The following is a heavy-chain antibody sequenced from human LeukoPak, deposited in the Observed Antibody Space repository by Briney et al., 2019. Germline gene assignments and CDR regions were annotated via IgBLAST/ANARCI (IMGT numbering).Heavy chain of an antibody. Sequence: SETLSLTCTVSGGSINSSHYFWGWIRQPPGKGLEWIGSIYHSGSTYYNPSLKSRVTISVDTSKNQFSLKLSSVTAADTAVYYCAREGKNRIVVVPALDYWGQGTLVTVSS. CDR3: AREGKNRIVVVPALDY. CDR2: IYHSGST. D-gene: IGHD2-2*01. V-gene: IGHV4-39*07. CDR1: GGSINSSHYF. J-gene: IGHJ4*02.